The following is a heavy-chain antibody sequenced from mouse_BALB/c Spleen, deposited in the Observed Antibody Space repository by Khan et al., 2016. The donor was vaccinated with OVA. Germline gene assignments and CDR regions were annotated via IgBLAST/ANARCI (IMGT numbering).Heavy chain of an antibody. CDR3: ARSVTITMVVATGFDY. Sequence: EVQLPESGPGLVKPSQSLSLTCTVTGYSITSDYAWNWIRQFPGNKLEWMGYISYSGRTSYNPSLKSRISITRDTSKNQFFLPLNSVTTEDTATYDCARSVTITMVVATGFDYWGQGTTLTVSS. D-gene: IGHD1-1*01. J-gene: IGHJ2*01. CDR2: ISYSGRT. V-gene: IGHV3-2*02. CDR1: GYSITSDYA.